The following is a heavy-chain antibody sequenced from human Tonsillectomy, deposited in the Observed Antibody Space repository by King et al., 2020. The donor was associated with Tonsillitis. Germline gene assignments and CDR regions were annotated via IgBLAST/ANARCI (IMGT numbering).Heavy chain of an antibody. CDR2: INTSGST. D-gene: IGHD3-3*01. J-gene: IGHJ4*02. CDR1: GGSISSGSYY. Sequence: VQLQESGPGLVKPSQTLSLTCTVSGGSISSGSYYWSWFRQPAGKGLEWIGGINTSGSTHYNPSLQRRVTMSVDTSKNPFSRKLTSVTAADTAVYYCARDQSIFGVANTLFDYWGQGTLVTVSS. CDR3: ARDQSIFGVANTLFDY. V-gene: IGHV4-61*02.